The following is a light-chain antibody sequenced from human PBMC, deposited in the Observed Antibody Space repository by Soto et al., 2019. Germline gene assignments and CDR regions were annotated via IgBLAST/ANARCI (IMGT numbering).Light chain of an antibody. Sequence: DIVMTQSPLSLPVTPGDPASISFRSSQILLHSNGYNYLDWYLQKPGQSPQLLIYLGSNRASGVPDRFSGSGSGTDFTLKISRVEAEDVGVYYCMQALQTPPTFGQGTKVDI. V-gene: IGKV2-28*01. CDR2: LGS. CDR3: MQALQTPPT. CDR1: QILLHSNGYNY. J-gene: IGKJ1*01.